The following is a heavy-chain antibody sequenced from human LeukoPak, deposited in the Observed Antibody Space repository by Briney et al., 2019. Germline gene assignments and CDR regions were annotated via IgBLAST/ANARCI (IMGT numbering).Heavy chain of an antibody. CDR3: AREDYGDYYFDY. J-gene: IGHJ4*02. Sequence: SETLSLTCTVSGGSISSSSFYWGWIRQPPGKGLEWIGSIYYSGSTYYNPSLKSRITISVDTSKNQFSLKLSSVTAADTAVYYCAREDYGDYYFDYWGQGTLVTVSS. D-gene: IGHD4-17*01. V-gene: IGHV4-39*02. CDR2: IYYSGST. CDR1: GGSISSSSFY.